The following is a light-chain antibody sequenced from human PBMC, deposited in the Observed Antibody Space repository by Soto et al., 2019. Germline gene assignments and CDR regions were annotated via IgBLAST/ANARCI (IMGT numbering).Light chain of an antibody. CDR2: GAS. Sequence: EIVLTQSPGTLSLSPGERATLSCRASQSVSSSYLAWYQQKPGQAPRLLIYGASSRATGIPDRFSGSGSGTEFTLTISRLEPEDFAVNYCQQYGSSLFTLRPGTKVDIK. CDR1: QSVSSSY. CDR3: QQYGSSLFT. V-gene: IGKV3-20*01. J-gene: IGKJ3*01.